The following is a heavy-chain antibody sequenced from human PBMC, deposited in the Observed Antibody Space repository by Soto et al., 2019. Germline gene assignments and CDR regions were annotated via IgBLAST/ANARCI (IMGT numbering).Heavy chain of an antibody. Sequence: SETLSLTCSVSGDSIKYYYWNWIRQPPGKGLEWIGYIYYSGATNYNPSLKSRVTISKNQFSLQLSSVTAADTAVYYCVRGETKAHFDDWGQGIRVTVSS. V-gene: IGHV4-59*01. CDR2: IYYSGAT. J-gene: IGHJ4*02. CDR3: VRGETKAHFDD. D-gene: IGHD3-16*01. CDR1: GDSIKYYY.